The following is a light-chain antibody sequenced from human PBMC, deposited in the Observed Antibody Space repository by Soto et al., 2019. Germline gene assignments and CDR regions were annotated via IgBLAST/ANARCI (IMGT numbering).Light chain of an antibody. CDR2: LRS. CDR1: QGISSW. J-gene: IGKJ1*01. V-gene: IGKV1-12*01. Sequence: DIQMTQSPSSVSASVGDRVTITCRASQGISSWLAWYQQKPGKAPKLLIYLRSLRAAGVPDRFSGGGSGTDFTLKIRRVEAEDVGVYYCMQALQTPRTFGQGTKVDIK. CDR3: MQALQTPRT.